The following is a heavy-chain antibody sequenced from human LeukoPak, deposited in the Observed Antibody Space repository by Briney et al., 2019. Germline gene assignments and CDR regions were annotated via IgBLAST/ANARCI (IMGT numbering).Heavy chain of an antibody. CDR3: AKDRGYCSSTSCSDDDY. CDR1: GFTFSGYA. J-gene: IGHJ4*02. D-gene: IGHD2-2*01. Sequence: PGGSLRLSCAASGFTFSGYALSWVRQAPGKGLEWVSAISGSGGSTYHADSVKGRFTISRDNSKSTLYLQMNSLRVEDTAVYYCAKDRGYCSSTSCSDDDYWGQGTLVTVSS. V-gene: IGHV3-23*01. CDR2: ISGSGGST.